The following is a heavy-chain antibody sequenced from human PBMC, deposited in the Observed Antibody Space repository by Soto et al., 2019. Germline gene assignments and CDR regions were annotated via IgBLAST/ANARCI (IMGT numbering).Heavy chain of an antibody. CDR1: GYTFTTFW. V-gene: IGHV5-10-1*03. J-gene: IGHJ5*02. D-gene: IGHD2-2*01. Sequence: EVQLVQSGAEVKKPGESLRISCTGFGYTFTTFWISWVRQMPGRGPEWMGRIDPRDSYTNYSPSFQGHVTISVDKSISTAYLQWGSLKASDTAMYYCARLYCSSSTCDSWFDPWGQGTLVTVSS. CDR2: IDPRDSYT. CDR3: ARLYCSSSTCDSWFDP.